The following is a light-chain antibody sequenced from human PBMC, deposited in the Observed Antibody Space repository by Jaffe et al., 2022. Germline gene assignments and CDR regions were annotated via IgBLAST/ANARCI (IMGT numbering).Light chain of an antibody. Sequence: SYVLTQPPSVSVAPGQTASITCGGHNIGSKSVHWYQQRPGQAPVLVVYDDFDRPSGIPERFSGSNSGNTATLTILRVEAGDEADYYCQVYHSGFDHEAVFGGGTKLTVL. V-gene: IGLV3-21*02. CDR1: NIGSKS. CDR2: DDF. CDR3: QVYHSGFDHEAV. J-gene: IGLJ3*02.